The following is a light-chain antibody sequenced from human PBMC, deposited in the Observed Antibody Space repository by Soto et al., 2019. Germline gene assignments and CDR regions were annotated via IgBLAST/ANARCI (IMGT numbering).Light chain of an antibody. V-gene: IGKV3-20*01. CDR3: QQYGSSGT. Sequence: ERMMTLSPSTLSVSPVEISTLSFMARQSVSNNYLAWYQQKPRQAPRLLIYGASNRATGIPDRFSGSGSGTDFTLTISRLEPEDFAVYYCQQYGSSGTFGQGTKVDIK. CDR2: GAS. J-gene: IGKJ1*01. CDR1: QSVSNNY.